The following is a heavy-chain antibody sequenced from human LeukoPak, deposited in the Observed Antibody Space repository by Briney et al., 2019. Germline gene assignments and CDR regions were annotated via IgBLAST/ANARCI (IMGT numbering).Heavy chain of an antibody. Sequence: ASVKVSCKASGYTFTSHGISWVRQAPGQGLEWMGWISAYNGNTKYAQKVQGRVTMTTDTSTSTAYMELRSLRSEDMAVYYCARVLRGEFAFDIWGQGTMVTVSS. CDR2: ISAYNGNT. CDR3: ARVLRGEFAFDI. CDR1: GYTFTSHG. J-gene: IGHJ3*02. V-gene: IGHV1-18*03. D-gene: IGHD3-16*01.